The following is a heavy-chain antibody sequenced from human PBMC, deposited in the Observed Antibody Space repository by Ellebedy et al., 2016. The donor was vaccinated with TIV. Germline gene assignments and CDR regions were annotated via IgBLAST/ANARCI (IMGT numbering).Heavy chain of an antibody. V-gene: IGHV1-8*01. J-gene: IGHJ4*02. CDR3: ARDDFEFDDY. D-gene: IGHD1-1*01. CDR1: RYTFTSYD. Sequence: ASVKVSXKASRYTFTSYDINWVRQATGQGLEWMGWMNPNSGNTGYAQKFQGRVTMTRNTSISTAYMELSSLRSDDTAVYYCARDDFEFDDYWGQGTLVTVSS. CDR2: MNPNSGNT.